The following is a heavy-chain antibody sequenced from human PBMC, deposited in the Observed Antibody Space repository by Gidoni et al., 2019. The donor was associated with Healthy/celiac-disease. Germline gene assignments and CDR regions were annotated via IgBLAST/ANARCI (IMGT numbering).Heavy chain of an antibody. D-gene: IGHD6-13*01. J-gene: IGHJ6*02. Sequence: QVQLQESGPGLVKPSETLSLTCTVSGGSISSYYWSWIRQPPGKGLEWIGYIYYSGSTNYNPSLKSRVTISVDTSKNQFSLKLSSVTAADTAVYYCAREGRLAAAHGYYYGMDVWGQGTTVTVSS. CDR2: IYYSGST. CDR3: AREGRLAAAHGYYYGMDV. V-gene: IGHV4-59*01. CDR1: GGSISSYY.